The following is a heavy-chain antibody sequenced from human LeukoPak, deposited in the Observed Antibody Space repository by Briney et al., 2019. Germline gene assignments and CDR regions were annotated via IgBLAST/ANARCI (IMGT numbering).Heavy chain of an antibody. D-gene: IGHD3-22*01. CDR3: ARDYYDSSVYHYPYYYYMDV. V-gene: IGHV3-7*01. CDR2: IKQDGSEK. J-gene: IGHJ6*03. CDR1: GFTFNDYW. Sequence: PGGSLRLSCAASGFTFNDYWMSWVRQAPGKGLEWVANIKQDGSEKYYVDSVKGRFTISRDNAKNSLYLKMNSLRAEDTALYYCARDYYDSSVYHYPYYYYMDVWGKGTTVTVSS.